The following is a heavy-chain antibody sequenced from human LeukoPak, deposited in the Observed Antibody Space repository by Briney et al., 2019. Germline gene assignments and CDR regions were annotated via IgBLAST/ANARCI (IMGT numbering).Heavy chain of an antibody. CDR1: GFTVSSNY. CDR2: IYSGGST. V-gene: IGHV3-53*01. J-gene: IGHJ4*02. D-gene: IGHD2-21*01. Sequence: PGRSLRPSCAASGFTVSSNYMSWVRKAQGKGLGWVSVIYSGGSTYYADSVKGRFTTSRDNSKNTLYLQMNSLRAEDTAVYYCARGHTSLFYFDYWGQGTLVTVSS. CDR3: ARGHTSLFYFDY.